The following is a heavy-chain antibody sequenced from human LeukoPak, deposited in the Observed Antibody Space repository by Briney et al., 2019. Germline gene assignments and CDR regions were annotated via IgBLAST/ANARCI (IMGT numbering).Heavy chain of an antibody. CDR3: AGVEVGDYVWGSYRL. J-gene: IGHJ4*02. Sequence: ASVKVSCKASGYTFTGYYMHWVRQAPGQGLEWMGWINPNSGGTNYAQKFQGRVTMTRDTSISTAYMELSRLRSDDTAVYYCAGVEVGDYVWGSYRLWGQGTLVTVSS. D-gene: IGHD3-16*02. V-gene: IGHV1-2*02. CDR1: GYTFTGYY. CDR2: INPNSGGT.